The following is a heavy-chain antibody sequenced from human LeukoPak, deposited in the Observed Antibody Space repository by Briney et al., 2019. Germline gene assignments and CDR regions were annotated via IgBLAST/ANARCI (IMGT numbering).Heavy chain of an antibody. CDR2: IYHSGST. CDR1: GYSISSGYY. J-gene: IGHJ5*02. Sequence: SETLSLTCTVSGYSISSGYYWGWIRQPPGKGLEWIGSIYHSGSTYYNPSLKSRVTISVDTSKNQFSLKLSSVTAADTAVYYCARGRLLWFGPPGWFDPWGQGTLVTVSS. D-gene: IGHD3-10*01. CDR3: ARGRLLWFGPPGWFDP. V-gene: IGHV4-38-2*02.